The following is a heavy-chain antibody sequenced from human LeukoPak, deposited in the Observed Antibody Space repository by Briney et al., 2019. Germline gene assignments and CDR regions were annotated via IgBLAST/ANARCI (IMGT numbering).Heavy chain of an antibody. CDR2: MNPNSGNT. J-gene: IGHJ5*02. CDR3: ARLASLLWFGELYGGGNWFNP. Sequence: GASVKVSCKASGYTFTSYDINWVRQATGQGLEWMGWMNPNSGNTGYAQKFQGRVTMTRNTSISTAYMELSSLRSEDTAVYYCARLASLLWFGELYGGGNWFNPWGQGTLVTVSS. D-gene: IGHD3-10*01. V-gene: IGHV1-8*01. CDR1: GYTFTSYD.